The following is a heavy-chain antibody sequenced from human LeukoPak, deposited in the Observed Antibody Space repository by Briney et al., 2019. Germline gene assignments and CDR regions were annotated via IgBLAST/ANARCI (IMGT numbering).Heavy chain of an antibody. D-gene: IGHD2-2*01. V-gene: IGHV1-8*01. Sequence: SVKVSCKASGYTFTSYDINWVRQATGQGLEWMGWMNPNSGNTGYAQKFKGRVTMNRNISIRTAYMELSSLRFEDTAVYYCASHQRGSNWGQGTMVTVSS. J-gene: IGHJ4*02. CDR1: GYTFTSYD. CDR2: MNPNSGNT. CDR3: ASHQRGSN.